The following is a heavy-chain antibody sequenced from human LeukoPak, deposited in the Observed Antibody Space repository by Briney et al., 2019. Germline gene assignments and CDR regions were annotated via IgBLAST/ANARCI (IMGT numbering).Heavy chain of an antibody. Sequence: LKTLSLTCAVYGGSFSGYYWSWIRQPPGKGLEWIGEINHSGSTNYNPSLKSRVTISVDTSKNQFSLKLSSVTAADTAVYYCARVPGYSRSRGAFDIWGQGTMVTVSS. CDR1: GGSFSGYY. CDR3: ARVPGYSRSRGAFDI. CDR2: INHSGST. J-gene: IGHJ3*02. V-gene: IGHV4-34*01. D-gene: IGHD6-13*01.